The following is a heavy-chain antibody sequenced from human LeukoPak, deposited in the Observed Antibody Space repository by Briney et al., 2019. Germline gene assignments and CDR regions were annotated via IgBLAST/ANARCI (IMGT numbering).Heavy chain of an antibody. Sequence: GGSLRLSCAASGFTFSSYAMSWVRQAPGKGLEWVSAISGSGGSTYYADSVKGRFTISRDNSKNSLYLQMNSLRTEDTALYYCAKDIGDGYNFGYYFDYWGQGTLVTVSS. V-gene: IGHV3-23*01. J-gene: IGHJ4*02. CDR2: ISGSGGST. D-gene: IGHD5-24*01. CDR3: AKDIGDGYNFGYYFDY. CDR1: GFTFSSYA.